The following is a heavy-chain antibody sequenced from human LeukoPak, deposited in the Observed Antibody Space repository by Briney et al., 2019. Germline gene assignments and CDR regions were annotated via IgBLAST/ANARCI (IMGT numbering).Heavy chain of an antibody. CDR1: GFTFSSYS. CDR2: ISSSSSTI. V-gene: IGHV3-48*01. D-gene: IGHD3-10*01. J-gene: IGHJ4*02. CDR3: ARDSRYYYGSGSYSY. Sequence: GESLKISCAASGFTFSSYSMNWVRQAPGKGLEWVSYISSSSSTIYYADSVKGRFTISRDNAKNSLYLQMNSLRAEDTALYYCARDSRYYYGSGSYSYWGQGTLVTVSS.